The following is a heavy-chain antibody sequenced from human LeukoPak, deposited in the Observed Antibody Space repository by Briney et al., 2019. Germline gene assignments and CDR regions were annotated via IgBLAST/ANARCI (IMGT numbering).Heavy chain of an antibody. D-gene: IGHD6-19*01. CDR3: ARDGTGSNSGWYIH. Sequence: GGSLRLSCAASGFTFSSYEMNWVRQAPGKGLEWVSYISSSGSTIYYADSVKGRFTISRDNAKNSLYLQMNSLRAEDTAVYYCARDGTGSNSGWYIHWGQGTLVTVSS. J-gene: IGHJ4*02. CDR1: GFTFSSYE. V-gene: IGHV3-48*03. CDR2: ISSSGSTI.